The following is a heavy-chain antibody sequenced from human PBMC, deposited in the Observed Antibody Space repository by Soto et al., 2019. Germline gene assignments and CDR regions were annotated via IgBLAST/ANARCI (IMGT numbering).Heavy chain of an antibody. Sequence: GGSPRLSRAASGFTLSTYRIHWGRQAPGKGLEWVAVIWFDGTKKYYADSVNGRFTISRDNSKNTLYLQMNSLRAEDTAVYYCASQIYWSGSTAHGMDVWGQGTAVTVSS. CDR1: GFTLSTYR. J-gene: IGHJ6*02. CDR3: ASQIYWSGSTAHGMDV. CDR2: IWFDGTKK. V-gene: IGHV3-33*01. D-gene: IGHD3-3*01.